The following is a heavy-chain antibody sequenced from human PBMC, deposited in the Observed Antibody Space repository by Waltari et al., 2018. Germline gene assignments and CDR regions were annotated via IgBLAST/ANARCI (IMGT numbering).Heavy chain of an antibody. CDR3: ARAEQQWLAFDY. CDR2: INQSGST. CDR1: GGCFSGYY. Sequence: QVQLQQWGAGLLKPSETLSLTCAVYGGCFSGYYWSWIRQPPGKGLEWNGEINQSGSTNYNPSLKSLVTISVDTSKNQFSLKLSSVTAADTAVYYCARAEQQWLAFDYWGQGTLVTVSS. D-gene: IGHD6-19*01. V-gene: IGHV4-34*01. J-gene: IGHJ4*02.